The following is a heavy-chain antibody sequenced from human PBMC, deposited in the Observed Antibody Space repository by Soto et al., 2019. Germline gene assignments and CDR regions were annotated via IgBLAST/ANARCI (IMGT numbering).Heavy chain of an antibody. V-gene: IGHV2-26*01. J-gene: IGHJ5*02. D-gene: IGHD6-6*01. CDR1: GFSLSNAIMG. CDR3: ARMEEQLVPGYNWFDP. CDR2: IFSNDEK. Sequence: SGPTLVNPTETLTLTCTVSGFSLSNAIMGVSWIRQPPGKALEWLAHIFSNDEKSYSTSPKSRLTISKDTSKSQVVLTMTNMDPVDTATYYCARMEEQLVPGYNWFDPWGQGTRVT.